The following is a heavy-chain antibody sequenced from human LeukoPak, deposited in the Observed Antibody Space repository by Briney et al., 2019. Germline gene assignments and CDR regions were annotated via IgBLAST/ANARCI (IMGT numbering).Heavy chain of an antibody. Sequence: PWGSLRLSCAASGFTFSSYAMSWVGQAPGKGLEWVSAISGSGGSTYYADSVKGRFTISRDNSKNTLYLQMNSLRAEDTAVYYCARDGEYSSGWYIYWGQGTLVTVSS. CDR2: ISGSGGST. D-gene: IGHD6-19*01. CDR3: ARDGEYSSGWYIY. V-gene: IGHV3-23*01. J-gene: IGHJ4*02. CDR1: GFTFSSYA.